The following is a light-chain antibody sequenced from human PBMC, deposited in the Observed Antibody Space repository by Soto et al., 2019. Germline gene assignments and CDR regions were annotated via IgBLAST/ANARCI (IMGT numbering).Light chain of an antibody. J-gene: IGKJ5*01. Sequence: EIVLTQSPGTPSLYPGERATLSCRASQSVSSSYLAWYQQKPGQAPRLLIYGASSRATGIPDRFSGSGSGTDSTLTISRLEPEDFAVYYCQQYGSSPRTFGQGTRLEIK. V-gene: IGKV3-20*01. CDR2: GAS. CDR3: QQYGSSPRT. CDR1: QSVSSSY.